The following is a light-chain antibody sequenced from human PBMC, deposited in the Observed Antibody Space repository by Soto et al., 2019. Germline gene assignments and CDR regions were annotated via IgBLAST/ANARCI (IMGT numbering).Light chain of an antibody. CDR3: HQRQSWPRT. Sequence: EIVLTQSPATLSSSPGETATLSCRASQSVGSRFAWYQHKPGQAPRLLIYYMSKRATGIPARFSGSGSGTDFTLTISSLAPDDFAIYYCHQRQSWPRTFGQGTKVEIK. J-gene: IGKJ1*01. V-gene: IGKV3-11*01. CDR2: YMS. CDR1: QSVGSR.